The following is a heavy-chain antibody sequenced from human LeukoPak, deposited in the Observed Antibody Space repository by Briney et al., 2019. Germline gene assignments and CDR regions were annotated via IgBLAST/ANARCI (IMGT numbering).Heavy chain of an antibody. CDR1: GYTFTGYD. Sequence: GASVKLSCKASGYTFTGYDMHWGRQAPGQGLEWMGWINPNSGGTNYAQTFQGRVTMTRHTSISTAYMELSRLKSDETAVYYCARVFGLESRFLVVAAKSNSGAAAFDIWGQGTMVTVSS. V-gene: IGHV1-2*02. J-gene: IGHJ3*02. D-gene: IGHD2-15*01. CDR2: INPNSGGT. CDR3: ARVFGLESRFLVVAAKSNSGAAAFDI.